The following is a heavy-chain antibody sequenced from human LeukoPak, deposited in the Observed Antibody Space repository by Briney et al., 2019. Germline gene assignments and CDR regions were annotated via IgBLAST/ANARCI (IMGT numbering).Heavy chain of an antibody. J-gene: IGHJ4*02. CDR1: GLTFNNYA. D-gene: IGHD2-2*01. CDR2: ISGRGASK. CDR3: AKGVVVAPDVTPFDY. Sequence: GGSLRLSCAVSGLTFNNYAMSWVRQAPGKGLEWVSGISGRGASKYYADSVKGRFTISRDNSKNTLYLQMNSLRAEDTAVYYCAKGVVVAPDVTPFDYWGQGTLVTASS. V-gene: IGHV3-23*01.